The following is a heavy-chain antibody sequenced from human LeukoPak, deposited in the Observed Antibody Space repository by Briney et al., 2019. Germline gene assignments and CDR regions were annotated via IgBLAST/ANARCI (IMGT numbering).Heavy chain of an antibody. CDR3: ARDSLIQYGSGSYWGFDY. CDR2: IKTDGSDK. Sequence: PGGSLRLSCAASGFIFSNYWMSWVRQAPGKGPEWVGDIKTDGSDKYYVGSVKGRFTISRDNAKNSLYLQMNSLRAEDTAVYYCARDSLIQYGSGSYWGFDYWGQGTLVTVSS. J-gene: IGHJ4*02. CDR1: GFIFSNYW. V-gene: IGHV3-7*03. D-gene: IGHD3-10*01.